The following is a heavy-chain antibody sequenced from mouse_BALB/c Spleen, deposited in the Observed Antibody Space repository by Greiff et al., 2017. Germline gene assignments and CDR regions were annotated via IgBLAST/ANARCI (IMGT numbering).Heavy chain of an antibody. J-gene: IGHJ3*01. V-gene: IGHV5-12-1*01. D-gene: IGHD2-3*01. CDR3: ARDGNSWGSPGLAY. CDR1: GFAFSSYD. Sequence: EVQRVESGGGLVKPGGSLKLSCAASGFAFSSYDMSWVRQTPEKRLEWVAYISSGGGSTYYPDTVKGRFTISRDNAKNTLYLQMSSLKSEDTAMYYCARDGNSWGSPGLAYGAKGLWSLSLQ. CDR2: ISSGGGST.